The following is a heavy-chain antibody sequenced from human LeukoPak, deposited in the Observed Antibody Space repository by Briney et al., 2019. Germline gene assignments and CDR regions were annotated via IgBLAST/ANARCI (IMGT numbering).Heavy chain of an antibody. D-gene: IGHD4-17*01. CDR2: IYTNGNT. CDR1: GLTVTNNY. CDR3: VYGDYPLTY. J-gene: IGHJ4*02. Sequence: GGSLRLSCVASGLTVTNNYWNWVRQPPGKGPEWISLIYTNGNTQYADSVKGRFTFSRGISKNTLYLQMNSLRVEDTGAYYCVYGDYPLTYWGQGTLVSVSS. V-gene: IGHV3-66*01.